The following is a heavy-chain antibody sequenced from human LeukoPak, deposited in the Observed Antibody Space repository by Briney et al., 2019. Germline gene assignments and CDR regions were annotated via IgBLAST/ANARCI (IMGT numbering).Heavy chain of an antibody. Sequence: GGSLRLSCVVSEFTFSSYAMSWVRQAPGKGLEWVSAISGSGGSTYYADSVKGRFTISRDNSKNTLYLQMNSLRAEDTAAYYCAKDRWAKYFQHWGQGTLVTVSS. V-gene: IGHV3-23*01. D-gene: IGHD4-23*01. CDR1: EFTFSSYA. CDR2: ISGSGGST. J-gene: IGHJ1*01. CDR3: AKDRWAKYFQH.